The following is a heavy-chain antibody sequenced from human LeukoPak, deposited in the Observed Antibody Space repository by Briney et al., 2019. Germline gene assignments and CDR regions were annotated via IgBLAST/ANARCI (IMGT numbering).Heavy chain of an antibody. CDR2: ITPIHGDT. V-gene: IGHV1-46*01. D-gene: IGHD2-8*02. J-gene: IGHJ4*02. CDR3: AREESGGYFDY. Sequence: GASVTVSCKASGYTFTIHYLHWVRQAPGQGLEWLAMITPIHGDTNYAQKSQGRITMTRDTSTSTVYMELASLKSEDTALYYCAREESGGYFDYWGQGTLVTVSS. CDR1: GYTFTIHY.